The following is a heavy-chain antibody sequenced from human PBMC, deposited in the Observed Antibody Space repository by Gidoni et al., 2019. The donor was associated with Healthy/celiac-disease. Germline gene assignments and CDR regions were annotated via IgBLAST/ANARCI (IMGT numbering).Heavy chain of an antibody. CDR1: GFTFSSYG. CDR2: ISYDGSNK. D-gene: IGHD6-19*01. J-gene: IGHJ4*02. Sequence: QVQLVESGGGVVQPGRSLRLSCAASGFTFSSYGMHWVRQAPGKGLEWVAVISYDGSNKYYADSVKGRFTISRDNSKNTLYLQMNSLRAEDTAVYYCAKVSPVAGTGYWGQGTLVTVSS. CDR3: AKVSPVAGTGY. V-gene: IGHV3-30*18.